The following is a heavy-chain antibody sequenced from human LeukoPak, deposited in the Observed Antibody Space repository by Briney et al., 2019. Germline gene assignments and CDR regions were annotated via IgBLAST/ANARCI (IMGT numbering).Heavy chain of an antibody. CDR1: GFTFSSYA. CDR3: ARQNWMYGSGWFLDY. D-gene: IGHD6-19*01. CDR2: IYYSGST. Sequence: PGGSLRLSCAASGFTFSSYAMFWIRQTPGKGLEWIGSIYYSGSTYYNPSLKGRVTISVDTSKNQFFLKLISVTAADTAVYYCARQNWMYGSGWFLDYWGQGTLVTVSS. J-gene: IGHJ4*02. V-gene: IGHV4-59*05.